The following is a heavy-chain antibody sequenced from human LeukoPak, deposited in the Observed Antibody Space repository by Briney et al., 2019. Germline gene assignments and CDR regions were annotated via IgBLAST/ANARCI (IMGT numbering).Heavy chain of an antibody. CDR2: ISGSGGNT. Sequence: GGSLRLSCAASGFTFSSYAMTWVRQAQGKGLEWVSAISGSGGNTYYADSVKGRFTVSRDNSENTLYLQMNSLRAEDTAIYYCVKGPRGTSGYTHWGQGTLVTVSS. D-gene: IGHD3-22*01. V-gene: IGHV3-23*01. CDR3: VKGPRGTSGYTH. CDR1: GFTFSSYA. J-gene: IGHJ4*02.